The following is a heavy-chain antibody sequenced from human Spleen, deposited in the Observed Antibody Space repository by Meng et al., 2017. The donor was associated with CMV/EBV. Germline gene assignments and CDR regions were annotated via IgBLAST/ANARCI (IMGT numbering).Heavy chain of an antibody. Sequence: SVSRGPYYWSWIRQPPGKGLEWIGYIYYSGSTNYNPSLKSRVTISVDTSKNQFSLRLNSVTAADTAVYYCASSTHKIFGIVRSGWFDPWGQGTLVTVSS. D-gene: IGHD3-3*01. CDR2: IYYSGST. J-gene: IGHJ5*02. CDR3: ASSTHKIFGIVRSGWFDP. CDR1: SVSRGPYY. V-gene: IGHV4-61*01.